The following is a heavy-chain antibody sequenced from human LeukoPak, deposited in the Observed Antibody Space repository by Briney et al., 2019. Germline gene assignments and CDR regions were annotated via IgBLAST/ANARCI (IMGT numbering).Heavy chain of an antibody. D-gene: IGHD2-8*01. CDR1: GGSVSSGTYY. Sequence: SETLSLTCTVSGGSVSSGTYYWSWIRQPPGKGLEWIGYIYYSGSTNYNPSLKGRVTVSVDTSKNQCSLKLNSVTTADTAVYYCTRSTNLEAFDIWGQGTMVTVSS. V-gene: IGHV4-61*01. CDR2: IYYSGST. J-gene: IGHJ3*02. CDR3: TRSTNLEAFDI.